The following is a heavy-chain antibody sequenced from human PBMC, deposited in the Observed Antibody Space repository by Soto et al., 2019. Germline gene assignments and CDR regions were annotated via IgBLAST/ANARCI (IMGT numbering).Heavy chain of an antibody. CDR3: ARIADTTMVTGVYYGMDV. Sequence: EVQLVESGGGLIQPGGSLRLSCAASGFTVSSNYMSWVRQAPGKGLEWVSVIYSGGSTYYADSVKGRFTISRDNSKNTLYLQMNRLRAEDTAVYYCARIADTTMVTGVYYGMDVWGQGTTVTVSS. CDR1: GFTVSSNY. J-gene: IGHJ6*02. CDR2: IYSGGST. D-gene: IGHD5-18*01. V-gene: IGHV3-53*01.